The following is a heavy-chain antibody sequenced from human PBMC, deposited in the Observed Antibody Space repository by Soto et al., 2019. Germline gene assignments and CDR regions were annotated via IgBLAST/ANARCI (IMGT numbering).Heavy chain of an antibody. CDR1: GFTFSSYG. CDR3: ARDYSRSSSSINIWFDP. Sequence: PGGSLRLSCAASGFTFSSYGMHWVRQAPGKGLEWVAVIWYDGSNKYYADSVKGRFTISRDNSKNTLYLQMNSLRAEDTAVYYCARDYSRSSSSINIWFDPLGQGTLATVSS. V-gene: IGHV3-33*01. D-gene: IGHD6-6*01. CDR2: IWYDGSNK. J-gene: IGHJ5*02.